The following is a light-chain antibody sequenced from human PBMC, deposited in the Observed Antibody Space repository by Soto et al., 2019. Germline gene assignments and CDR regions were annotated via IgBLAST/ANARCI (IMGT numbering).Light chain of an antibody. CDR2: GAS. CDR3: QQYNNWPRT. V-gene: IGKV3-15*01. CDR1: HTVNSN. Sequence: EIVLTQSPATLSVSPGERATLSCRASHTVNSNLAWYQQKPGQAPRLLIYGASTRATGIPARFSGSGSGTEFTLTISSLQSEDFAVYYCQQYNNWPRTFGQGTKVDIK. J-gene: IGKJ1*01.